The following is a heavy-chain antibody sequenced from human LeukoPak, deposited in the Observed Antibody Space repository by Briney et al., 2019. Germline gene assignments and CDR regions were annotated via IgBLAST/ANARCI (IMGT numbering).Heavy chain of an antibody. CDR1: GFTVGSNY. Sequence: GGSLRLSCAASGFTVGSNYMSWVRQAPGKGLEWVSVIYSGGSTYYADSVKGRFTISRDNSKNTLYLQMNSLRAEDTAVYYCARSYYYDSSDGYWGQGTLVTVSS. CDR3: ARSYYYDSSDGY. CDR2: IYSGGST. J-gene: IGHJ4*02. V-gene: IGHV3-53*01. D-gene: IGHD3-22*01.